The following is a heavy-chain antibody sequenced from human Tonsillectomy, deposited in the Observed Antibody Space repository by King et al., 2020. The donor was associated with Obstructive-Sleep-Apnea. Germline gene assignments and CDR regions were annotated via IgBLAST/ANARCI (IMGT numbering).Heavy chain of an antibody. CDR3: ARHGSGWYLGVDY. CDR1: SGSISSYY. V-gene: IGHV4-59*08. D-gene: IGHD6-19*01. J-gene: IGHJ4*02. CDR2: IYYSGST. Sequence: VQLQESGPGLVKPSETLSLTCTVSSGSISSYYWSWIRQPPGKGLEWIGFIYYSGSTNYNPSLKSRVTMSVDTSKNQFSLTLSSVTAADTAVYYCARHGSGWYLGVDYWGQGTLVTVSS.